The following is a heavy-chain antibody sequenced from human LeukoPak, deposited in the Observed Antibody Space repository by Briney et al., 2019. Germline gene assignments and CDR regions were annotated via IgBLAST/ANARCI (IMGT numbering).Heavy chain of an antibody. J-gene: IGHJ5*02. V-gene: IGHV1-2*04. D-gene: IGHD3-10*01. CDR1: GYTFTGYY. Sequence: ASVKVSCKASGYTFTGYYMRWVRQAPGQGLEWMGRINPNSGGTNYAQKFQGWVTMTRDTSISTAYMELSRLRSDDTAVYYCAREDTMVRGATLYNWFDPWGQGTLVTVSS. CDR2: INPNSGGT. CDR3: AREDTMVRGATLYNWFDP.